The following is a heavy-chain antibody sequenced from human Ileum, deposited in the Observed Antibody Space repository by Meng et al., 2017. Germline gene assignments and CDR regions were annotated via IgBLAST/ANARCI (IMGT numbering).Heavy chain of an antibody. Sequence: QVQLRESCPALVKPSETLSLTCAVSGDSITNHNWWAWVRQPPGKGLEWIGEIPQRGSSAYNPSLKSRVSMSIDKSKNQFSLKLTSVTAADTAVYHCLRGSGGSVWGQGTLVTVSS. D-gene: IGHD3-10*01. CDR3: LRGSGGSV. CDR2: IPQRGSS. V-gene: IGHV4-4*02. CDR1: GDSITNHNW. J-gene: IGHJ1*01.